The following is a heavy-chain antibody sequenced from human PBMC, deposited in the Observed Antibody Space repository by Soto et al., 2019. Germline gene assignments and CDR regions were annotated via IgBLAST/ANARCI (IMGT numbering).Heavy chain of an antibody. Sequence: SETLSLTCTFSVGSISSGDYYCSWIRQPPGKGLEWIGYIYYSGSTYYNPSLKSRVTISVDTSKNQFSLKLSSVTAADTAVYYYARVDYDRAFGYLGQGTLVTVSS. CDR2: IYYSGST. J-gene: IGHJ4*02. CDR1: VGSISSGDYY. V-gene: IGHV4-30-4*01. CDR3: ARVDYDRAFGY. D-gene: IGHD3-22*01.